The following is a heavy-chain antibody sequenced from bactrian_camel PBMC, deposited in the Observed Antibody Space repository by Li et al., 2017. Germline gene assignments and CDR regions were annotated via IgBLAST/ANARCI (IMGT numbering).Heavy chain of an antibody. J-gene: IGHJ4*01. CDR2: AITADGST. Sequence: VQLVESGGGLVQPGVSLRLSCAAAEFTVSTYDMGWVRQAPGKGLEWVSGAITADGSTRYDESVKGRFTVSKDNAKNMLYLQMNSLKPEDTAMYVCAARTTAAFMLTTWDWRREAGYNYWGQGTQVTVS. CDR1: EFTVSTYD. V-gene: IGHV3S10*01. D-gene: IGHD8*01. CDR3: AARTTAAFMLTTWDWRREAGYNY.